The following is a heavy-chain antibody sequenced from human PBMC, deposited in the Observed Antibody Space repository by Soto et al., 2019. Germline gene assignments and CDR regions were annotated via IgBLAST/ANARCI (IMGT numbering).Heavy chain of an antibody. CDR2: IRRKANNYAT. J-gene: IGHJ4*02. CDR3: AILKGVVVSGALGW. CDR1: GFAFSAST. Sequence: EVQLVESGGGLVQPGGSLTLSCAASGFAFSASTVHWVRQASGSGLEWVGRIRRKANNYATAYAASVKGRFIISRDESKNTAYLQMTSLKTEDTALYFCAILKGVVVSGALGWWGQGTLVTVAS. V-gene: IGHV3-73*02. D-gene: IGHD2-2*01.